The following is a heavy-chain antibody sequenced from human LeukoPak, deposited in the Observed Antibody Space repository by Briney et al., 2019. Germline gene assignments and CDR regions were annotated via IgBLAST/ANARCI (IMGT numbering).Heavy chain of an antibody. J-gene: IGHJ3*02. Sequence: ASVKVSCKASGHTFTSYAISWVRQAPGQGLEWMGGIIAFIGKANYAQKFQGRVTITPDEATSTAYMELSSLRSEDTGVCYCARGRMLVWDAFDIWGQGKMVTVSS. CDR3: ARGRMLVWDAFDI. CDR1: GHTFTSYA. V-gene: IGHV1-69*01. CDR2: IIAFIGKA. D-gene: IGHD3-16*01.